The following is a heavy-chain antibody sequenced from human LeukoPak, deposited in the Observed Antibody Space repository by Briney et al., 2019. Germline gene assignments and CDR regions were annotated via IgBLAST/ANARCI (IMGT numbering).Heavy chain of an antibody. J-gene: IGHJ5*02. CDR2: IVPIFGTA. D-gene: IGHD2-2*01. Sequence: SVKVSCKASGGTFSSYAISWVRQAPGQGLEWMGGIVPIFGTANYAQKFQGRVTMTTDTSTSTAYMELRSLGSDDTAICYCARGGVVPPAAPNWFAPWGQGTLVTVSS. V-gene: IGHV1-69*05. CDR3: ARGGVVPPAAPNWFAP. CDR1: GGTFSSYA.